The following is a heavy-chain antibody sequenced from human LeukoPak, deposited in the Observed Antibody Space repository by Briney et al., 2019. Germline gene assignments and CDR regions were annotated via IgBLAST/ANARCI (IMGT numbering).Heavy chain of an antibody. CDR2: IKQDGSEK. CDR3: ARDSDYYGSGLILGPLDY. CDR1: GFTFSSYS. Sequence: PGGSLRLSCAASGFTFSSYSMNWVRQAPGKGLEWVANIKQDGSEKYYVDSVKGRFTISRDNAKNSLYLQMNSLRAEDTAVYYCARDSDYYGSGLILGPLDYWGQGTLVTVSS. J-gene: IGHJ4*02. V-gene: IGHV3-7*01. D-gene: IGHD3-10*01.